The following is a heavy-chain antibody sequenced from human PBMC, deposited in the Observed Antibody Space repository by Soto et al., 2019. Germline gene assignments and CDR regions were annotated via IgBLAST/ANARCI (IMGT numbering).Heavy chain of an antibody. CDR2: IYYSGST. V-gene: IGHV4-31*03. Sequence: QVQLQESGPGLVKPSQTLSLTCTVSGGSISSGGYXXSWXRXHPGKXLEWIAYIYYSGSTYYNPSLKSRVTISLDTSKNQFSLKLSSVTAADTAVXXXAXXXAXXXXXXXXDNWFDPWGQGTLVTVSS. CDR1: GGSISSGGYX. CDR3: AXXXAXXXXXXXXDNWFDP. J-gene: IGHJ5*02.